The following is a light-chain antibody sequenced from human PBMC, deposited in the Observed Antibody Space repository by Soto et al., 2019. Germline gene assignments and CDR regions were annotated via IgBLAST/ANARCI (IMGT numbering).Light chain of an antibody. J-gene: IGKJ1*01. Sequence: EIVLTQSPATLSLSPGERATLSCRASQSVSSYLAWYQQKPGQAPRLLIYGASTRATGIPARFSGSGFGTEFTLTISSLQSEDFAVYYCQQYNNWPPWTFGQGTKVDIK. CDR2: GAS. CDR1: QSVSSY. CDR3: QQYNNWPPWT. V-gene: IGKV3-15*01.